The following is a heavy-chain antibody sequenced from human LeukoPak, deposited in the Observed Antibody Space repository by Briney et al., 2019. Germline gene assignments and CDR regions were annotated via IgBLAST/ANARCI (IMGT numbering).Heavy chain of an antibody. CDR1: GYTFTSNG. CDR2: ISAYNGNT. Sequence: ASVNISCNASGYTFTSNGISWVRQAPGQGLEWMGWISAYNGNTNYAQKLQGRVTMTTDTSTSTAYMELRSLRSDDTAVYYCASQYYYDSSGYPTWGQGTLVTVSS. J-gene: IGHJ5*02. CDR3: ASQYYYDSSGYPT. D-gene: IGHD3-22*01. V-gene: IGHV1-18*01.